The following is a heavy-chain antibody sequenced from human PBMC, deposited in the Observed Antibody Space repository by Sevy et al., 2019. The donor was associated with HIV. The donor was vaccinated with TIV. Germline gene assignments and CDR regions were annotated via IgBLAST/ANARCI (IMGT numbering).Heavy chain of an antibody. CDR1: GYTFTGYY. CDR3: ASACSSTSCYVYLFDY. V-gene: IGHV1-2*02. Sequence: ASVKVSCKASGYTFTGYYMHWVRQAPGQGLEWMGWINPNSGGTNYAQKFQGRVTMTRETSISTAYMELSRLRSDDTAVYYCASACSSTSCYVYLFDYWGQGTLVTVSS. CDR2: INPNSGGT. D-gene: IGHD2-2*01. J-gene: IGHJ4*02.